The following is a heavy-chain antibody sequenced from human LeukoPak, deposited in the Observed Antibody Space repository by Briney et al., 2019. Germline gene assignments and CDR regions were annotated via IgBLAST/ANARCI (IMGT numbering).Heavy chain of an antibody. CDR3: ARDRLKSSLAVAGCLDY. D-gene: IGHD6-19*01. J-gene: IGHJ4*02. Sequence: GGSLRLPCAASGFTFSSYAMHWVRQAPGKGLEWVAVISYDGSNKYYADSVRGRFTISRDNSKNTLYLQMNSLRAEDTAVYYCARDRLKSSLAVAGCLDYWGQGTLVTVSS. CDR1: GFTFSSYA. V-gene: IGHV3-30*04. CDR2: ISYDGSNK.